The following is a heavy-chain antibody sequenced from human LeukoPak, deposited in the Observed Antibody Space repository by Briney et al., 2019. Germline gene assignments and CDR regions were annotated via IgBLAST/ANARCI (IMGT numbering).Heavy chain of an antibody. CDR1: GDSTIYNY. Sequence: PSETLSLTCSVSGDSTIYNYWSWIRQPAGKGLEWVGRIFSDGKINYSPTLDSRVTMSVDNAKNQFSLRLRSVPAADTAVYYCARGPGGFGRIWYMDVWGQGTTVSVSS. J-gene: IGHJ6*03. V-gene: IGHV4-4*07. CDR2: IFSDGKI. CDR3: ARGPGGFGRIWYMDV. D-gene: IGHD3-3*01.